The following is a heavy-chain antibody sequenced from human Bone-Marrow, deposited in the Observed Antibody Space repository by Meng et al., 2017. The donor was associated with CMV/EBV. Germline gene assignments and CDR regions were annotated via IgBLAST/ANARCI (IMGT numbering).Heavy chain of an antibody. V-gene: IGHV3-7*01. Sequence: GGSLRLSCAASGFTFSSYAMHWVRQAPGKGLEWVASIKEDGSEKCYVDSAKGRFTISRDNAKNSLYLQMSSLRAGDSAVYYCASGSRTASHPWGQGTLVTVSS. D-gene: IGHD1-1*01. CDR3: ASGSRTASHP. CDR1: GFTFSSYA. CDR2: IKEDGSEK. J-gene: IGHJ5*02.